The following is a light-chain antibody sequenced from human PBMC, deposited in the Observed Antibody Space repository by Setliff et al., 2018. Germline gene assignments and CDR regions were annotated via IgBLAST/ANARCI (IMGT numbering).Light chain of an antibody. J-gene: IGLJ1*01. CDR3: CSYGGTLYV. V-gene: IGLV2-11*01. CDR1: SSDVGGYNS. Sequence: QSALTQPRSVSGSPGQSVTISCTGTSSDVGGYNSVSWYQQHPDKPPKLIIYDVSTRPSGVPDRFSGSKSGNTASLTISGLQAEDEADYCCCSYGGTLYVFGTGTKVT. CDR2: DVS.